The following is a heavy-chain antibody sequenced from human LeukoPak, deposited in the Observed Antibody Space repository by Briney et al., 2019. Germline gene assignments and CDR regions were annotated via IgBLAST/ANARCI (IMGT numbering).Heavy chain of an antibody. V-gene: IGHV4-59*02. J-gene: IGHJ5*02. CDR2: IYYSGNT. CDR1: KDSVSGHY. D-gene: IGHD3-16*01. Sequence: SSETLSLTCTVSKDSVSGHYWTWIRRPPGKGLEWIGYIYYSGNTNYNPALKSRVIISLDTSRGEFSLKLTSVTAADTAVYYCAGGYSSAYMADMFDPWGQGTLVTVSS. CDR3: AGGYSSAYMADMFDP.